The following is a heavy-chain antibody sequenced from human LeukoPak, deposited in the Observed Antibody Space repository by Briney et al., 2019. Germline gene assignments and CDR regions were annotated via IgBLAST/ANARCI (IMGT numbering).Heavy chain of an antibody. V-gene: IGHV4-34*01. CDR3: ARGSLRITMVRGVIIAFIFDY. J-gene: IGHJ4*02. CDR2: INHSGST. Sequence: SETLSPTCAVYGGSFSGYYWSWIRQPPGKGLEWIGEINHSGSTNYNPSLKSRVTISVDTSKNQFSLKLSSVTAAYTAVYYCARGSLRITMVRGVIIAFIFDYWGQGTLVTVSS. D-gene: IGHD3-10*01. CDR1: GGSFSGYY.